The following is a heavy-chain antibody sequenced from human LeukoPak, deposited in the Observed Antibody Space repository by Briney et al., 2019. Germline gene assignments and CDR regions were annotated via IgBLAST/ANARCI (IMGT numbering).Heavy chain of an antibody. CDR3: AREKSRYSSSWSSGVWFDP. CDR1: GFTVSSYW. Sequence: PGGSLRLSCAASGFTVSSYWMHWVRQAPGKGLVWVSRINSDGRSTSYADSVKGRFTISRDNAKNTLYLQMNSLRAEDTAGYCCAREKSRYSSSWSSGVWFDPWGQGTLVTVSS. CDR2: INSDGRST. D-gene: IGHD6-13*01. V-gene: IGHV3-74*01. J-gene: IGHJ5*02.